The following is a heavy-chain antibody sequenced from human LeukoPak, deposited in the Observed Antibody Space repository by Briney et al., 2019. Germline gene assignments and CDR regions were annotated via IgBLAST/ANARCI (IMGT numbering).Heavy chain of an antibody. CDR1: GFTFSDSA. CDR2: MDKETNLYAT. CDR3: TRDSGTYNWFDP. V-gene: IGHV3-73*01. Sequence: GGSLGRSCVASGFTFSDSAIHWVRQSSGKGLEWIGHMDKETNLYATALAASVKGRFTVSRDDSKNTAYLHMNSLKTEDTALYYCTRDSGTYNWFDPWGQGTLVTVSS. J-gene: IGHJ5*02. D-gene: IGHD1-26*01.